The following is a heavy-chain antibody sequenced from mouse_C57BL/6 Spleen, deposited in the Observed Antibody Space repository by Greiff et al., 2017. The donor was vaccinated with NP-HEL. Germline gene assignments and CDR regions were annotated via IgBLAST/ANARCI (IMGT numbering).Heavy chain of an antibody. V-gene: IGHV3-6*01. D-gene: IGHD4-1*01. CDR1: GYSITSGYY. CDR3: AREGILKLTGAWFAY. Sequence: EVKLQESGPGLVKPSQSLSLTCSVTGYSITSGYYWNWIRQFPGNKLEWMGYISYDGSNNYNPSLKNRISITRDTSKNQFFLKLNSVTTEDTATYYCAREGILKLTGAWFAYWGQGTLVTVSA. CDR2: ISYDGSN. J-gene: IGHJ3*01.